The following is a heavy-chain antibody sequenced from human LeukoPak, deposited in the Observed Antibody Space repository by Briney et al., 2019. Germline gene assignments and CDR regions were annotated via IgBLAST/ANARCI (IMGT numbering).Heavy chain of an antibody. V-gene: IGHV4-4*02. J-gene: IGHJ6*02. CDR3: ARGNGGSSWSGYYYYGMDV. D-gene: IGHD6-13*01. Sequence: SGTLSLTCAVSGGSISSSNWWSWVRQPPERGLEWIGEIYHSGSTNYNPSLKSRVTISVDKSKDQFSLKLSSVTAADTAVYYCARGNGGSSWSGYYYYGMDVWGQGTTVTVSS. CDR2: IYHSGST. CDR1: GGSISSSNW.